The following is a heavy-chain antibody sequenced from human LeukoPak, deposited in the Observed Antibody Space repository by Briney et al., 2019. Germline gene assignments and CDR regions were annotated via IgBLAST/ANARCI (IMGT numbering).Heavy chain of an antibody. CDR3: ARDNSVGETAWWFDP. CDR1: GYTFTSYY. Sequence: ASVKVSCKASGYTFTSYYMHWVRQAPGQGLEWMGLINPSGSSTTYAQRFQGRVTMTRDISTSTDYMELTSLTSDDTAMYYCARDNSVGETAWWFDPWGQGTLVTVSS. V-gene: IGHV1-46*01. D-gene: IGHD1-26*01. CDR2: INPSGSST. J-gene: IGHJ5*02.